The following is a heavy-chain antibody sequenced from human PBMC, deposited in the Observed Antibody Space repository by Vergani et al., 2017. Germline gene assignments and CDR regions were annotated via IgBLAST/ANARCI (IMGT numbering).Heavy chain of an antibody. CDR2: IRSKAYGGTT. J-gene: IGHJ4*02. Sequence: EVQLVESGGGLVQPGRSLRLSCTASGFTFGDYAMSWFRQAPGKGLEWVGFIRSKAYGGTTEYAASVKGRFTISRDDSKSIAYLQMNSLRVEDTAMYFCARDLSYSTAWPFFDSRGQGTLVTVSS. D-gene: IGHD4-11*01. CDR3: ARDLSYSTAWPFFDS. V-gene: IGHV3-49*03. CDR1: GFTFGDYA.